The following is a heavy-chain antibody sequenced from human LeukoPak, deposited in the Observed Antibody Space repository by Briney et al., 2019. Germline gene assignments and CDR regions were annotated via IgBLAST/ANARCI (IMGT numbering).Heavy chain of an antibody. Sequence: GGSLRLSCAASGFTFSSYAMSWVRQAPGKGLEWVANIKQDGSEKYYVDSVKGRFTISGDNAKNSLYLQMNSLRAEDTAVYYCAREGLSWELPYWGQGTLVTVSS. J-gene: IGHJ4*02. D-gene: IGHD1-26*01. CDR3: AREGLSWELPY. CDR2: IKQDGSEK. V-gene: IGHV3-7*01. CDR1: GFTFSSYA.